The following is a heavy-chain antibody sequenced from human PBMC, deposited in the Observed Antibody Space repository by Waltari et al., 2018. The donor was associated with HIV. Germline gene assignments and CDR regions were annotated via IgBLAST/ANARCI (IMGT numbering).Heavy chain of an antibody. CDR2: SRTKTYGGTT. V-gene: IGHV3-49*04. Sequence: EVQLVESGGTLVQPGRSLRLSCSTSGFTFGDFAIIWVRQAPGKGLEWVGLSRTKTYGGTTEYAASVKGRFSISRDDSRSIAYLQMNSLKTEDTAVYFCSRQHDSSGYYTRGLFYFDYWGQGNLVTVSS. D-gene: IGHD3-22*01. J-gene: IGHJ4*02. CDR1: GFTFGDFA. CDR3: SRQHDSSGYYTRGLFYFDY.